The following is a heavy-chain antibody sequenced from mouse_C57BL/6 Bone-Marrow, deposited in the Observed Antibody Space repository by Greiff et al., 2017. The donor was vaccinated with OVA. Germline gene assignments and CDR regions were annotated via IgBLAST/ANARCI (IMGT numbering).Heavy chain of an antibody. CDR2: IRSKSNNYAT. CDR3: VRNLLLMDY. Sequence: GGGLVQPKGSLKLSCAASGFSFNTYAMNWVRQAPGKGLEWVARIRSKSNNYATYYADSVKDRFTISRDDSESMLYLQMNNLKTEDTAMYYCVRNLLLMDYWGQGTSVTVSS. V-gene: IGHV10-1*01. D-gene: IGHD2-10*01. J-gene: IGHJ4*01. CDR1: GFSFNTYA.